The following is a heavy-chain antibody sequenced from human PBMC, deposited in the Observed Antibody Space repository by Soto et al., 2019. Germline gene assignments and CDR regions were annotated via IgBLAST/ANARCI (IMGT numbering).Heavy chain of an antibody. V-gene: IGHV1-18*01. J-gene: IGHJ6*03. CDR1: GYTFTSYG. CDR2: ISAYSSNT. Sequence: ASVKVSCKASGYTFTSYGIIWVRQAPGQGLGWMGWISAYSSNTDYAQKVQGRVTLTTDTSTSAAYMELRSLRSDDTAVYYCARGIKVVVAATYYYYMDVWGKGTTVTVSS. CDR3: ARGIKVVVAATYYYYMDV. D-gene: IGHD2-15*01.